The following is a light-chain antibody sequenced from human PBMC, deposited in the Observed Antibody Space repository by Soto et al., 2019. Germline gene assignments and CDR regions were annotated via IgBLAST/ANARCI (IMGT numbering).Light chain of an antibody. Sequence: IQMTQSPSTLSASVRDRVTITGRASQSISNYLAWYQHKPGKAPKLLIYDASNLESGVPSRFSGSGSGTEFTLTISSLQPDDFATYYCQQYNSYPRTFGQGTKVDIK. CDR3: QQYNSYPRT. CDR2: DAS. J-gene: IGKJ1*01. CDR1: QSISNY. V-gene: IGKV1-5*01.